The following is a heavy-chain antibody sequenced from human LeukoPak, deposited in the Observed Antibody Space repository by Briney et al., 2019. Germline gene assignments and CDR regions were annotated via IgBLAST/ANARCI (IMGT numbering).Heavy chain of an antibody. Sequence: GGSLRLSCAASGLTGSHNYVSWVRQAPGKGLEWVSAVHTSGDTCYADSVKGRFTISRDTSKNTLYLQINSLRVEDTAVYYCIVFGDSNHWGQGTLVTVSS. CDR3: IVFGDSNH. V-gene: IGHV3-53*01. CDR2: VHTSGDT. J-gene: IGHJ5*02. CDR1: GLTGSHNY. D-gene: IGHD4-17*01.